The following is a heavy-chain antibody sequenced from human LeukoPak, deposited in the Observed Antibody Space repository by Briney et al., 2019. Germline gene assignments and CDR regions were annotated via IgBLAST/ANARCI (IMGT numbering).Heavy chain of an antibody. Sequence: PSETLSLTCTVSGGSISSSYWSWFRQPAGKGLEWIGLIHFSETTNNNPSLKSRVTLSLDTSKNRFSLNMTSVTAADTAVYYCARGGFAPLDLWGQGILVTVSS. V-gene: IGHV4-4*07. CDR1: GGSISSSY. J-gene: IGHJ5*02. CDR2: IHFSETT. CDR3: ARGGFAPLDL. D-gene: IGHD3-16*01.